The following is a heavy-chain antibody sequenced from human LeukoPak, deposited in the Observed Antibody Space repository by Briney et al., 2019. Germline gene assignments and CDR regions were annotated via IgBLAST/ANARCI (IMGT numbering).Heavy chain of an antibody. D-gene: IGHD3-10*01. CDR1: GYIFTSYW. CDR2: IYPGDSET. V-gene: IGHV5-51*01. Sequence: GESLKISCKGSGYIFTSYWIGWVRQMPGKGLEWMGIIYPGDSETRYSPSFQGQVTISADKSISTAYLQWSSLKASDTAIYYCTRQLTRSNWFDPWGQGTLVTVSS. J-gene: IGHJ5*02. CDR3: TRQLTRSNWFDP.